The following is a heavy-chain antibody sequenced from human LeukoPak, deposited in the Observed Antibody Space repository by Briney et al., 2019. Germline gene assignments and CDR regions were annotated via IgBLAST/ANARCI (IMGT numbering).Heavy chain of an antibody. CDR3: AREEEYYYDSSGYQGYFDY. CDR1: GFTFRRFA. J-gene: IGHJ4*02. D-gene: IGHD3-22*01. V-gene: IGHV3-30-3*01. CDR2: ISYDGSET. Sequence: GGSLRLSCTASGFTFRRFAISWVRQTPGKGLEWVAMISYDGSETFFADSVKGRFTISRDNSHNTASLQINSLRLEDTAIYYCAREEEYYYDSSGYQGYFDYWGQGTLVTVSS.